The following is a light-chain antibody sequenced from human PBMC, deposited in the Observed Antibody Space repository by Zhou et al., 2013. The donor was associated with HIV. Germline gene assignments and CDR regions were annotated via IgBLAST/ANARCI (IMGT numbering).Light chain of an antibody. V-gene: IGKV1-39*01. CDR2: GAS. CDR3: QQSDSVPIT. CDR1: QILTTS. J-gene: IGKJ5*01. Sequence: DIHMTQSPSSLSASVGDRVTITCRASQILTTSLNWYQQKLGKAPKLLIYGASNLASGVPSRFSGSGSGTDFALTISSLQPEDIATYYCQQSDSVPITFGQGTRLNIK.